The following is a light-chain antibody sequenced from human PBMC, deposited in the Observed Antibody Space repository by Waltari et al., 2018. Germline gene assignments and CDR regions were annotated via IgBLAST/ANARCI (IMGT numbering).Light chain of an antibody. J-gene: IGKJ1*01. V-gene: IGKV3-20*01. CDR1: QRVSIY. Sequence: IVLTQSPGTLSLSPGERATLACRASQRVSIYLAWYQQKPGQAPRLLIYHTSTRATGIPDRFSGSGSGTYFSLTISGLEPEDFAVYYCQHYKSLPVSFGQGTRVEIK. CDR2: HTS. CDR3: QHYKSLPVS.